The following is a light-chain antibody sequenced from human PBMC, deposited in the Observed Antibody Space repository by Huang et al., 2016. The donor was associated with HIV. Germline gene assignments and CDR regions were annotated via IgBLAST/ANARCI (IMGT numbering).Light chain of an antibody. V-gene: IGKV3-15*01. Sequence: EVMMTQSPATLSVSLGDKASLSCRASQRVGVNLAWYQQKPGQAHTPLIYGASDRATGISARFSGSGSGTDFTLTISSRQAEDSAVYFCQQYDKWPGTFGQGTRLQI. CDR2: GAS. J-gene: IGKJ2*01. CDR3: QQYDKWPGT. CDR1: QRVGVN.